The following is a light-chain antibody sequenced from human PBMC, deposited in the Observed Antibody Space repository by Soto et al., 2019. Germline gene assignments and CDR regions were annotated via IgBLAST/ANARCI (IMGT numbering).Light chain of an antibody. V-gene: IGKV3-15*01. CDR3: QQYKNWPL. J-gene: IGKJ5*01. CDR1: QYVSNN. Sequence: AMTQSPDTMAVSPWESATRSCRASQYVSNNLAWDQQRPGQAPRLLIYGASTRATGIPARFSGSAFGTEFTPTISRLQSEDFAVYYCQQYKNWPLFGQGTQLEIK. CDR2: GAS.